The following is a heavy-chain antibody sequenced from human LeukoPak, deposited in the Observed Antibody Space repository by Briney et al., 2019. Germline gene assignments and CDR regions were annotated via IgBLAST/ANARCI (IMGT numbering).Heavy chain of an antibody. D-gene: IGHD6-19*01. CDR2: ISGSGGST. V-gene: IGHV3-23*01. J-gene: IGHJ4*02. CDR1: GFTLSTYA. Sequence: GGSLRLSCAASGFTLSTYAMTWVRQAPGKGLEWVSVISGSGGSTYYADSVKGRFTISRDNSKNMVHLQMNSLRAEDTALYYCAKEYNSGWYYFDYWGQGTLVTVSS. CDR3: AKEYNSGWYYFDY.